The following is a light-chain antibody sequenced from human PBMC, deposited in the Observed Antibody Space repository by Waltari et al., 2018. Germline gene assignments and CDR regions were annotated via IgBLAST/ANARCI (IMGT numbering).Light chain of an antibody. J-gene: IGKJ2*01. CDR2: GAS. CDR1: QGVSSN. CDR3: QQYNNWPPMYT. Sequence: EIVMTQSPATLSVSPGERATLSCRASQGVSSNLAWYQQKPGQAPRLLIYGASTRATGIRARFSGSGSGTEFTLTISSLQSEDFAVYYCQQYNNWPPMYTFGQGTKLEIK. V-gene: IGKV3-15*01.